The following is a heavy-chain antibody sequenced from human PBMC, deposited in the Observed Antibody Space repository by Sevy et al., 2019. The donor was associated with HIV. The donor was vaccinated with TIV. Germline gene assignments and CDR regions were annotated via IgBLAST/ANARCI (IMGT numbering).Heavy chain of an antibody. CDR3: ATTSTPLYYYALDV. CDR2: IYSGEYT. Sequence: GGSLRLSCAASGFTVSSKYMSWVRQAPGKGLEWVSVIYSGEYTYYEDSVKGRFTISRDISKNTLNLEMNNLGDEDTAIYYCATTSTPLYYYALDVWGQGTTVTVSS. CDR1: GFTVSSKY. D-gene: IGHD1-26*01. V-gene: IGHV3-53*01. J-gene: IGHJ6*02.